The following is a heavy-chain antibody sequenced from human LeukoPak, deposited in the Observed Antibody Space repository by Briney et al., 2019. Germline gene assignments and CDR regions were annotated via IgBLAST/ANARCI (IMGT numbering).Heavy chain of an antibody. Sequence: GASVKVSCKASGATFTSYTISWVRQAPGQGLEWMGRIIPILGIANYAQKFQGRVTINADKSTTTAYMKLSSLRSEDTAVYYCAREVAGSYYFDYWGQGTLVTVSS. J-gene: IGHJ4*02. CDR3: AREVAGSYYFDY. D-gene: IGHD6-19*01. V-gene: IGHV1-69*04. CDR1: GATFTSYT. CDR2: IIPILGIA.